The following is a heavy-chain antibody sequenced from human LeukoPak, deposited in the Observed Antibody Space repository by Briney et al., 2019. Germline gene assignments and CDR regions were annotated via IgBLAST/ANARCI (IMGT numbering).Heavy chain of an antibody. V-gene: IGHV1-18*04. J-gene: IGHJ4*02. CDR3: ARHSGSGWQALGY. CDR2: TSYNGNT. Sequence: ASVKVSCKASGWTFSNYGISWVRQAPGLGLEWMGWTSYNGNTNYAQKFQDRVTMTTDTSTTTAYMELRSLESDDTAVYYCARHSGSGWQALGYWGQGTLVTVSS. CDR1: GWTFSNYG. D-gene: IGHD6-19*01.